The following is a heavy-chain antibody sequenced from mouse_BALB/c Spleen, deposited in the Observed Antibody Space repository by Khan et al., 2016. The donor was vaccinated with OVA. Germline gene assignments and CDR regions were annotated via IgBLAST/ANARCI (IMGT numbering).Heavy chain of an antibody. D-gene: IGHD2-10*01. J-gene: IGHJ4*01. CDR2: IWSDGST. CDR3: ARQPYYHYNIMDY. V-gene: IGHV2-6-1*01. Sequence: QVQLKESGPGLVAPSQSLSITCTISGFSLTNYGVHWIRQPPGKGLEWLVVIWSDGSTTYNSALNSRLTITKDNPKSQVFLQMNSLQTDDTAIYFCARQPYYHYNIMDYWGQGTSVTVSS. CDR1: GFSLTNYG.